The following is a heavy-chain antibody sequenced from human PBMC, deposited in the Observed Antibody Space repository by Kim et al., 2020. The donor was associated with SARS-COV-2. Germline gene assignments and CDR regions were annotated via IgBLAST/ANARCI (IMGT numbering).Heavy chain of an antibody. V-gene: IGHV4-34*01. Sequence: LETLSLTCAVYGGSFSGYYWSWIRQPPGKGLEWIGEINHSGSTNYNPSLKSRVTISVDTSKNQFSLKLSSVTAADTAVYYCARRAPDYYDILTGFSVGGMDVWGQGTTVTVSS. D-gene: IGHD3-9*01. CDR2: INHSGST. CDR3: ARRAPDYYDILTGFSVGGMDV. CDR1: GGSFSGYY. J-gene: IGHJ6*02.